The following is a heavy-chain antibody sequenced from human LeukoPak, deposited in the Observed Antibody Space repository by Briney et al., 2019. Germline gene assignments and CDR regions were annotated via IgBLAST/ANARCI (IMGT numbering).Heavy chain of an antibody. J-gene: IGHJ6*02. CDR2: IYYSGST. CDR3: ARHLGTSAYSYGMDV. Sequence: SETLSLTCTVSGGSISSYYWSWIRQPPGKGLGWIGYIYYSGSTNYNPSLKSRVTISVDTSKNQLSLKLSSVTAADTAVYYCARHLGTSAYSYGMDVWGQGTTVTVSS. CDR1: GGSISSYY. V-gene: IGHV4-59*08.